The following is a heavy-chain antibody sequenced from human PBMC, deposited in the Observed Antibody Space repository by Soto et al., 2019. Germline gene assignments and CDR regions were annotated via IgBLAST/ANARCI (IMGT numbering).Heavy chain of an antibody. J-gene: IGHJ5*02. Sequence: GSLRLSCAASGFTFNIAAIHWVRQASGKGLEWVGLIRNKAYGYATAYAPSVKGRITVSRDDSKNMAFLEMNSLRAEDTAVYYCARGRYYDILTGNPSLDPWGQGTLVTVSS. D-gene: IGHD3-9*01. CDR1: GFTFNIAA. CDR3: ARGRYYDILTGNPSLDP. V-gene: IGHV3-73*01. CDR2: IRNKAYGYAT.